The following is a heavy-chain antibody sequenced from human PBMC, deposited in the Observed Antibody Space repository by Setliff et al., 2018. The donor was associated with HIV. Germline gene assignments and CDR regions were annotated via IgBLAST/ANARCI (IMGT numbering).Heavy chain of an antibody. CDR1: GGSISSYY. CDR2: IYYSGSP. CDR3: AKDGYYGDFLFYYYYIDV. D-gene: IGHD4-17*01. V-gene: IGHV4-59*01. Sequence: PSETLSLTCTVSGGSISSYYWSWIRQPPGKGLEWIGYIYYSGSPNYNPSLKSRVTISVDTSKNQFSLKLSSVIAADTAVYYCAKDGYYGDFLFYYYYIDVWGKGTTVTVSS. J-gene: IGHJ6*03.